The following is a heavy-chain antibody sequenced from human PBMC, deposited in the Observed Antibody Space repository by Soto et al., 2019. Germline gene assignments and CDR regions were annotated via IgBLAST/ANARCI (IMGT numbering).Heavy chain of an antibody. CDR1: GGTFRNYA. Sequence: QVQLVQSGAEVKKPGSSVKVSCKASGGTFRNYAISWVRQAPGQGLEWMGGVIPIFGVAYSAPKLQGRVTITADESTSTAYMELKSLTAEDTAVYYCARDHPPRTNYGPPYNCFDPWGQGTLVTVSS. D-gene: IGHD4-17*01. V-gene: IGHV1-69*01. J-gene: IGHJ5*02. CDR2: VIPIFGVA. CDR3: ARDHPPRTNYGPPYNCFDP.